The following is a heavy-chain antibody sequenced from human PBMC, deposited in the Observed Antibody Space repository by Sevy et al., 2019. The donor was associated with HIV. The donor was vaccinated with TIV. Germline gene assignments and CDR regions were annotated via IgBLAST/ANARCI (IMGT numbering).Heavy chain of an antibody. Sequence: GGSLRLSCTASGFTFSNYGMHWVRQAPGKGLEWVAVIWNDGSNKYYAYSVKGRFTISRDNSKNTLYLPMNSLRVEDTAVYFCARGGDFDDRSAKRDFDYWGQGTLVTVSS. J-gene: IGHJ4*02. CDR3: ARGGDFDDRSAKRDFDY. D-gene: IGHD3-22*01. CDR1: GFTFSNYG. V-gene: IGHV3-33*01. CDR2: IWNDGSNK.